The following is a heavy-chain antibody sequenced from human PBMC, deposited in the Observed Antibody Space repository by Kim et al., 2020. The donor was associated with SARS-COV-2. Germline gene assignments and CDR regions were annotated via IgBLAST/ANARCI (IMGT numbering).Heavy chain of an antibody. J-gene: IGHJ4*02. V-gene: IGHV3-9*01. D-gene: IGHD6-19*01. CDR2: ISWNSGSI. CDR1: GFTFDDYA. Sequence: GGSLRLSCAASGFTFDDYAMHWVRQAPGKGLEWVSGISWNSGSIGYADSVKGRFTISRDNAKNSLYLQMNSLRAEDTALYYCAKAYSSGWMTNFDYWGQG. CDR3: AKAYSSGWMTNFDY.